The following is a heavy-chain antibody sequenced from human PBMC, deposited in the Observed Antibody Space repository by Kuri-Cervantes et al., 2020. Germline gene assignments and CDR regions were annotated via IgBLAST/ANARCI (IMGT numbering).Heavy chain of an antibody. Sequence: GESLKISCTASGFTFSNYGMHWVRQAPGKGLEWVAFIRYDGSNEYYTDSVKGRFTISRDNSKNTLYLQMNSLRAEDTAVYYCAKELVGVTTTPDYWGQGTLVTVSS. CDR3: AKELVGVTTTPDY. J-gene: IGHJ4*02. CDR1: GFTFSNYG. CDR2: IRYDGSNE. D-gene: IGHD1-26*01. V-gene: IGHV3-30*02.